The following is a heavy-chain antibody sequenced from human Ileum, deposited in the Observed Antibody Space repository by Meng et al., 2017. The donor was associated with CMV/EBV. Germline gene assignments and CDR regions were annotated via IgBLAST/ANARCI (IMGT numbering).Heavy chain of an antibody. Sequence: QVQLVQSGSELKKPGASVKISCKASGYHFNTYAMNWVRQAPGQGLEWMGWINTNTGNPTYAQGFTGRFVSSLDTSVSAAYLQISSLKAEDTAIYYCAKTSYFVGVTDLHYWGQGTLVTVSS. CDR1: GYHFNTYA. J-gene: IGHJ4*02. D-gene: IGHD1-26*01. CDR2: INTNTGNP. V-gene: IGHV7-4-1*02. CDR3: AKTSYFVGVTDLHY.